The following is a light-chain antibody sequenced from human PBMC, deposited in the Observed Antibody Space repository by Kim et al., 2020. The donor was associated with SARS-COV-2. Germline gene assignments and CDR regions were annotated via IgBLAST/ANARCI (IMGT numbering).Light chain of an antibody. Sequence: LSPRERVTLPCRASQSVFHNYVAWYQQKPGQAPRLRFYGEASRATGIPDRFRGSASGTDFTHTISRLEPEDCAVYYCQQYGDSVYTFGQGTKLEI. CDR1: QSVFHNY. V-gene: IGKV3-20*01. CDR3: QQYGDSVYT. CDR2: GEA. J-gene: IGKJ2*01.